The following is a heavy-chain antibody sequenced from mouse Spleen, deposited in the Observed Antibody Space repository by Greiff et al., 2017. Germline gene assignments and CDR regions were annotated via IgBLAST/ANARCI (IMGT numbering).Heavy chain of an antibody. CDR2: ISDGGSYT. J-gene: IGHJ4*01. Sequence: EVKLMESGGGLVKPGGSLKLSCAASGFTFSDYYMYWVRQTPEKRLEWVATISDGGSYTYYPDSVKGRFTISRDNAKNNLYLQMSSLKSEDTAMYYCARDRYYGSNYAMDYWGQGTSVTVSS. CDR3: ARDRYYGSNYAMDY. V-gene: IGHV5-4*02. D-gene: IGHD1-1*01. CDR1: GFTFSDYY.